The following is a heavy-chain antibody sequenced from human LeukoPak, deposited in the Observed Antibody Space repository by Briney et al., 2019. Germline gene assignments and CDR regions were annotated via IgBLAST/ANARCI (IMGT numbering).Heavy chain of an antibody. Sequence: WGSLRLSCAASGFTFSSYSMNWVRQAPGKGLEWLSYISSSSSPIYYADSVKGRFTISRDNAKNSLYLQMNSLRDEDTAVYYCARDVSAAAAPWYFDFWGQGTLVT. CDR1: GFTFSSYS. CDR2: ISSSSSPI. CDR3: ARDVSAAAAPWYFDF. D-gene: IGHD6-13*01. V-gene: IGHV3-48*02. J-gene: IGHJ4*02.